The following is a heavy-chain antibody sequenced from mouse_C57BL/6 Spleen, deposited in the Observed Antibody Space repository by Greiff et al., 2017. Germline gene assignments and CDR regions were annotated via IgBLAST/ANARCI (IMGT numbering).Heavy chain of an antibody. J-gene: IGHJ1*03. Sequence: QVQLKQPGAELVKPGASVKMSCKASGYTFTSYWITWVKQRPGQGLEWIGDIYPGSGSTNYNEKFKSKATLTVDTSSSTAYMQLSSLTSEDSAVYYCARRGDDYDVYWYFDVWGTGTTVTVSS. CDR1: GYTFTSYW. CDR2: IYPGSGST. CDR3: ARRGDDYDVYWYFDV. V-gene: IGHV1-55*01. D-gene: IGHD2-4*01.